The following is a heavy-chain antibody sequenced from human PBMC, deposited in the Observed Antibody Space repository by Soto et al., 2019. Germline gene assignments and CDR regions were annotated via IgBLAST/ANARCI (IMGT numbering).Heavy chain of an antibody. CDR2: IRSKANSYAT. CDR3: ARHRVYYYSRDV. V-gene: IGHV3-73*01. Sequence: GGSLRLSCAASGFTFSGSAMHWVRQASGKGLEWVGRIRSKANSYATAYAASVKGRFTISRDDSKNTAYLQMNSLKASDTVIYYCARHRVYYYSRDVWGQGTTVTVS. CDR1: GFTFSGSA. J-gene: IGHJ6*02.